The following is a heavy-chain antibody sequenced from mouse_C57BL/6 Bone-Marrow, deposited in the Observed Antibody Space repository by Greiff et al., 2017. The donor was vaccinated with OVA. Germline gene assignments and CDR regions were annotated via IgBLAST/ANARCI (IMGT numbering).Heavy chain of an antibody. Sequence: QVQLQQPGAELVKPGASVKLSCKASGYTFTSYWMHWVKQRPGQGLEWIGMIHPTSGSTNYNEKFKSKATLTVDKSSSTAYMQLSILTSEDSAVYYCARSALITTDWYFDGWGTGTTVTVSS. J-gene: IGHJ1*03. CDR1: GYTFTSYW. CDR2: IHPTSGST. CDR3: ARSALITTDWYFDG. D-gene: IGHD1-1*01. V-gene: IGHV1-64*01.